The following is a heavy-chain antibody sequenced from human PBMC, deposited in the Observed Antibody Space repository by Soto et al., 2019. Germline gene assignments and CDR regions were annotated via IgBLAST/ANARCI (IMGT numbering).Heavy chain of an antibody. D-gene: IGHD2-2*01. Sequence: PGGSLRLSCAASGFTVSSNYMSWVRQAPGKGLEWVSVIYSGGSTYYADSVKGRFTISRDNSKNTLYLQMNRLRAEDTAVYYCTARGYWCSSTSCFGLFDYWGQGTLVTVSS. CDR3: TARGYWCSSTSCFGLFDY. V-gene: IGHV3-53*01. CDR2: IYSGGST. CDR1: GFTVSSNY. J-gene: IGHJ4*02.